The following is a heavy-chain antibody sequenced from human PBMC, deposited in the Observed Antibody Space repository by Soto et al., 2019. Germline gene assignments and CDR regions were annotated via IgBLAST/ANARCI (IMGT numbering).Heavy chain of an antibody. V-gene: IGHV4-31*03. D-gene: IGHD3-10*01. Sequence: PSETLSLTCTVSGASIGSGGYYWGWIRQHPGKGLEWIGYIYFGGSTYFNPSLQSRVIISVDTSKNQFSLKLSSVTAADTAVYYCARAQFYYGSAPSLDYWGQGTLVTVSS. CDR2: IYFGGST. CDR1: GASIGSGGYY. J-gene: IGHJ4*02. CDR3: ARAQFYYGSAPSLDY.